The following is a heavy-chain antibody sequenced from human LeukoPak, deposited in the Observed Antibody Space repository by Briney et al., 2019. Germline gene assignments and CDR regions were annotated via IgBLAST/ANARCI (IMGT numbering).Heavy chain of an antibody. V-gene: IGHV3-9*01. D-gene: IGHD6-13*01. Sequence: GRSLRLSCAASGFTFDDYAMHWVRQAPGKGLEWVSGISWISGSIGYADSVKGRFTISRDNAKNSLYLQMNSLRAEDTALYYCAKDFRPFQPGIAAAYGVDYWGQGTLVTVSS. CDR3: AKDFRPFQPGIAAAYGVDY. CDR2: ISWISGSI. J-gene: IGHJ4*02. CDR1: GFTFDDYA.